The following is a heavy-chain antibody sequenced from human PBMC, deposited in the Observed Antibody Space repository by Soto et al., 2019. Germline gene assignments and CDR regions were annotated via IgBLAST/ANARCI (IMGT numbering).Heavy chain of an antibody. CDR2: ISAYNGNT. Sequence: ASVKVSCKASGYTFTSYGISWVRQAPGQGLEWMGWISAYNGNTNYAQKLQGRVTMTTDTSTSTAYMELRSLRSGDTAVYYCARDPGRYCSSTSCYSPYFDYWGQGTLVTVSS. V-gene: IGHV1-18*01. CDR1: GYTFTSYG. D-gene: IGHD2-2*02. J-gene: IGHJ4*02. CDR3: ARDPGRYCSSTSCYSPYFDY.